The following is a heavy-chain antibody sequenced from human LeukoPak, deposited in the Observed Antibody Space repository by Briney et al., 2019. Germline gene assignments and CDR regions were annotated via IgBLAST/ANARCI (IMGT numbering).Heavy chain of an antibody. V-gene: IGHV3-30*18. CDR1: GFTFSSYG. D-gene: IGHD6-6*01. Sequence: GGSLRLSCAASGFTFSSYGMHWVRQAPGKGLEWVAVISYDGSNKYYADSVKGRFTISRDNSKNTLCLQMNSLRAEDTAVYYCAKAAALAARPSLYYYYYMDVWGKGTTVTVSS. CDR2: ISYDGSNK. CDR3: AKAAALAARPSLYYYYYMDV. J-gene: IGHJ6*03.